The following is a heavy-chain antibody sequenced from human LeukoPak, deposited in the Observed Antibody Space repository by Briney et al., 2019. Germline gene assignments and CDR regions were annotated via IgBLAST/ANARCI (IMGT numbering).Heavy chain of an antibody. J-gene: IGHJ6*02. CDR2: INSDESST. Sequence: GGSLTLSCAASGFTFSSYWMHWLRQAPGKGLVWVSRINSDESSTSYADSVKGRFTISRDNAKNTLYLQMNSLRAEDTAVYYCARSDFDWLLYYYYGMDVWGQGTTVTVSS. V-gene: IGHV3-74*01. CDR1: GFTFSSYW. D-gene: IGHD3-9*01. CDR3: ARSDFDWLLYYYYGMDV.